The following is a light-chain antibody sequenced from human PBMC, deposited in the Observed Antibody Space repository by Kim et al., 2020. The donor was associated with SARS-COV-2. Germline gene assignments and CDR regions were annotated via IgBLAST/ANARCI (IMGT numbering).Light chain of an antibody. Sequence: QSVLTQPPSASGTPGQRVTISCSGSSSNIGSNTVNWYQQLPGTAPKLHVFSNDQRPSGVPDRFSGSKSGTSASLAISGLRSEDEADYYCAAWDDSLSGYVFGTGTKVTVL. J-gene: IGLJ1*01. CDR1: SSNIGSNT. CDR2: SND. V-gene: IGLV1-47*01. CDR3: AAWDDSLSGYV.